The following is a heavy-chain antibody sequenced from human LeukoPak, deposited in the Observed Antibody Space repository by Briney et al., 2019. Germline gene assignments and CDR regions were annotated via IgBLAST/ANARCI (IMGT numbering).Heavy chain of an antibody. CDR2: ISGSGGST. Sequence: GGSLRLSCAASGFTFSSYAMSWVRQAPGKGLEWVSAISGSGGSTYYADSVKGRFTISRGNSKNTLYLQMNSLRAEDTAVYYCAKDSSGSYAKDAFDIWGQGTMVTVSS. CDR3: AKDSSGSYAKDAFDI. D-gene: IGHD1-26*01. CDR1: GFTFSSYA. V-gene: IGHV3-23*01. J-gene: IGHJ3*02.